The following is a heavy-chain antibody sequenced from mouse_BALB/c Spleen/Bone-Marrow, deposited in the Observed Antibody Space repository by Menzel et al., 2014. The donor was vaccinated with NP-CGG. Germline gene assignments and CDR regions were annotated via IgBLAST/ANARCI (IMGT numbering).Heavy chain of an antibody. CDR3: ARVTTAWFAY. CDR2: IRNKANGYTT. D-gene: IGHD1-1*01. CDR1: GFTFTDYY. J-gene: IGHJ3*01. Sequence: EVQLQQSGGGLVQPGGSLRLSCETSGFTFTDYYMSWVRQPPGKALEWLGFIRNKANGYTTEYSASVKGRFTISRDNSQSILYLQMNTLRAEDSATYYCARVTTAWFAYWGQGTLVTVSA. V-gene: IGHV7-3*02.